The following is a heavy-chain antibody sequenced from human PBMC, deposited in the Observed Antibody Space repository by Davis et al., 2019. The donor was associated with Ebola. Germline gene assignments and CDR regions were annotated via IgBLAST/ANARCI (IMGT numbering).Heavy chain of an antibody. CDR2: ITSSGSTI. V-gene: IGHV3-11*04. Sequence: GESLKISCAASGFTFSDYYMSWIRQAPGKGLEWVSYITSSGSTIYYADSVKGRFTISRDNAKNSLYLQMNSLRDEDTAVYYCARDQGSSWYVGYYYGMDVWGQGTTVTVSS. CDR1: GFTFSDYY. D-gene: IGHD6-13*01. CDR3: ARDQGSSWYVGYYYGMDV. J-gene: IGHJ6*02.